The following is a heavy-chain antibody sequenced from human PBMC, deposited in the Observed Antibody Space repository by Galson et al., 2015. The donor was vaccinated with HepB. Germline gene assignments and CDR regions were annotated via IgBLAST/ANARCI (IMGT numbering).Heavy chain of an antibody. V-gene: IGHV3-33*01. Sequence: SLRLSCAASGFTFSSYGMHWVRQAPGKGLEWVAVIWYDGSNKYYADSVKGRFTISRDNSKNTLYLQMNSLRAEDTAVYYCARVSCSSTSCYGIDYFDYWGQGTLVTVSS. CDR2: IWYDGSNK. D-gene: IGHD2-2*01. CDR3: ARVSCSSTSCYGIDYFDY. CDR1: GFTFSSYG. J-gene: IGHJ4*02.